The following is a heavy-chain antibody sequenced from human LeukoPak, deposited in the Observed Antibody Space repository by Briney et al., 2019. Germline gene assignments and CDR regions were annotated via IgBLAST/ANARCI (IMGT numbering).Heavy chain of an antibody. CDR2: ISEDGSIK. CDR1: GFAFSSCG. J-gene: IGHJ3*02. D-gene: IGHD1-26*01. CDR3: AKEVGARDAFDI. Sequence: PGMSLRLSCAGSGFAFSSCGIHWVRQAPGKGLEWVALISEDGSIKFYADSVKGRFTISGDNSKNTLYLQMNSLRAEDTAVYYCAKEVGARDAFDIWGQGTLVTVSP. V-gene: IGHV3-30*18.